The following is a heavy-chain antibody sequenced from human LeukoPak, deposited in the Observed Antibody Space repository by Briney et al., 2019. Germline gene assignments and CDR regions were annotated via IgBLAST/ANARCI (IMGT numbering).Heavy chain of an antibody. J-gene: IGHJ3*02. CDR1: GYTFTRYY. V-gene: IGHV1-46*01. Sequence: ASVKVSCKASGYTFTRYYIHWVRQAPGQGLEWMGIINPNGGSTGYAQRFQGRVTMTSDAFTNTVYMELSSLRSEDTAIFYCARDNSPRAFDIWGQGTMVTVSS. D-gene: IGHD2-21*01. CDR2: INPNGGST. CDR3: ARDNSPRAFDI.